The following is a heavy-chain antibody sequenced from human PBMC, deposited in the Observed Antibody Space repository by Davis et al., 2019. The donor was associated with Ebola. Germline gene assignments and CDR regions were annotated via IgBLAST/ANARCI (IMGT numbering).Heavy chain of an antibody. CDR2: ISAYNGNT. V-gene: IGHV1-18*01. CDR3: ARRTPPFGVGYYYYGMDV. Sequence: ASVKVSCKASGYTFTSYGISWVRQAPGQGLEWMGWISAYNGNTNYAQKFQGRVTITRDTSASTAYMELSSLRSEDTAVYYCARRTPPFGVGYYYYGMDVWGQGTTVTVSS. CDR1: GYTFTSYG. J-gene: IGHJ6*02. D-gene: IGHD3-3*01.